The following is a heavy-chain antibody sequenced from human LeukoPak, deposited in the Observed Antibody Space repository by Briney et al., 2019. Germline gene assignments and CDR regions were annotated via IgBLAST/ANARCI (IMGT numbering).Heavy chain of an antibody. CDR2: ITPIFGTA. V-gene: IGHV1-69*13. CDR3: ARGDRGDYDPYYYYYGMDV. J-gene: IGHJ6*02. Sequence: GASVKVSCKASGGTFSSYAISWVRQAPGQGLEWMGGITPIFGTANYAQKFQGRVTITADESTSTAYMELSSLRSEDTAVYYCARGDRGDYDPYYYYYGMDVWGQGTTVTVSS. D-gene: IGHD4-17*01. CDR1: GGTFSSYA.